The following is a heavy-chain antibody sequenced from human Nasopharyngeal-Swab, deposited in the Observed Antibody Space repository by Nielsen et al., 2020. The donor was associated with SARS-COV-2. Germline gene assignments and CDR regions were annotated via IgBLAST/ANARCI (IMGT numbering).Heavy chain of an antibody. CDR2: IKSDGISI. V-gene: IGHV3-74*03. CDR3: ATDKFYNAYD. CDR1: AYNLRDYW. J-gene: IGHJ4*02. Sequence: GESLKISCVASAYNLRDYWMHWFRQAPGKGLVWVSRIKSDGISITYADSVKGRFTLSRDDAKKTLYLQMNSLRAEDTAVYYCATDKFYNAYDWGQGTLVTVSS. D-gene: IGHD3-10*01.